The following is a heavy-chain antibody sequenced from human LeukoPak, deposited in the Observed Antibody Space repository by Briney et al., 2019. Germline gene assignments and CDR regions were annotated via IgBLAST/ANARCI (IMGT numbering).Heavy chain of an antibody. CDR1: GFTFSSYA. CDR2: VHDDGDTK. Sequence: GGSLRLSCAASGFTFSSYAMNWVRQAPGKGLEWVAVVHDDGDTKYYVDSVKGRFTISRDNSKNTLYLQMSTLRDEDTAIYYCATGSGHYYDRWGQGTLVTVSS. CDR3: ATGSGHYYDR. V-gene: IGHV3-33*08. D-gene: IGHD3-3*01. J-gene: IGHJ4*02.